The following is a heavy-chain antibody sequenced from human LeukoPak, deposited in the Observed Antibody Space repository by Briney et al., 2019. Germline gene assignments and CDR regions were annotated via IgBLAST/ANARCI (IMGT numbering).Heavy chain of an antibody. CDR3: ARTHREYSSSWEYYYYYYYMDV. V-gene: IGHV4-4*07. CDR2: IYTSGST. Sequence: SETLPLTCTVSGGSISSYYWSWIRQPAGKGLEWIGRIYTSGSTNYNPSLKSRVTMSVDTSKNQFSLKLSSVTAADTAVYYCARTHREYSSSWEYYYYYYYMDVWGKGTTVTVSS. CDR1: GGSISSYY. J-gene: IGHJ6*03. D-gene: IGHD6-13*01.